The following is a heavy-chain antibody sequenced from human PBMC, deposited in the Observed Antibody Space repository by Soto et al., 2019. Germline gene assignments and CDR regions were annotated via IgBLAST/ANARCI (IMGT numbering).Heavy chain of an antibody. CDR1: GFTFSSYA. CDR3: AKGGLWFKDAFDI. Sequence: PGGSLRLSCAASGFTFSSYAMSWVRQAPGKGLEWVSAISGSGGSTYYADSAKGRFTISRDNSKNTLYLQMNSLRAEDTAVYYCAKGGLWFKDAFDIWGQGTMVTVSS. J-gene: IGHJ3*02. D-gene: IGHD3-10*01. V-gene: IGHV3-23*01. CDR2: ISGSGGST.